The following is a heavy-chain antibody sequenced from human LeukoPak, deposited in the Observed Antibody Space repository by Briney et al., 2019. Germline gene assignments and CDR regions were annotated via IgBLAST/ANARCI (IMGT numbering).Heavy chain of an antibody. D-gene: IGHD6-13*01. Sequence: ASVEVSCKASGYTFTSYGISWVRQAPGQGLEWMGYISAYNGNTNYAQKLQGRVTMTTDTSTSTAYMELRSLRSDDTAVYYCARGGIAAASSYYGMDVWGQGTTVTVSS. CDR2: ISAYNGNT. CDR1: GYTFTSYG. V-gene: IGHV1-18*01. CDR3: ARGGIAAASSYYGMDV. J-gene: IGHJ6*02.